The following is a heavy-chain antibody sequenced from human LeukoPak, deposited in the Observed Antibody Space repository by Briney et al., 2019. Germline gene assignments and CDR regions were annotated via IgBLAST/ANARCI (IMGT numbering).Heavy chain of an antibody. V-gene: IGHV3-66*02. CDR1: GFTVSSNY. CDR2: IYSGGST. Sequence: GGSLRLSCAASGFTVSSNYMSWVRQAPGRGLEGVSVIYSGGSTYYGDSVKGRFTISRDNSKNTLYFQKNSLRAEDTAVYYCTRDRSSGSRVEFFFDYWGQGTLVTVSS. D-gene: IGHD6-19*01. CDR3: TRDRSSGSRVEFFFDY. J-gene: IGHJ4*02.